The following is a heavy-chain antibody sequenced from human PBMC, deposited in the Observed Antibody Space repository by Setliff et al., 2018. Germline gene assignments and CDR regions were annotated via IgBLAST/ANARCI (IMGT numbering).Heavy chain of an antibody. Sequence: GASVKVSCKASGYTFTSHYMHWVRQAPGLGLEWMGTINPSSGRTSYAQKFQGRVTMTRHTSTSTVYMDMSSLRSEDTAVYYCARDVFPYHYEGAFDIWGQGTMVTVSS. J-gene: IGHJ3*02. V-gene: IGHV1-46*01. CDR3: ARDVFPYHYEGAFDI. D-gene: IGHD3-22*01. CDR1: GYTFTSHY. CDR2: INPSSGRT.